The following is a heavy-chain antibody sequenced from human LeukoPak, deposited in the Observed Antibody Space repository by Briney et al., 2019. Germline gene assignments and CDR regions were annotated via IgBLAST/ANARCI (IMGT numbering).Heavy chain of an antibody. V-gene: IGHV3-30*18. CDR3: AKDYYGSGSYSLSYQYYGADV. CDR2: VTYDGSNK. D-gene: IGHD3-10*01. Sequence: GGSLRLSCAASGFTFNSYGMHWVRQAPGKGLEWVAAVTYDGSNKYYADSVKGRFTISRDNSKNTLYLQMNSLRPDDRAVYYCAKDYYGSGSYSLSYQYYGADVWGQGTTVTVSS. CDR1: GFTFNSYG. J-gene: IGHJ6*02.